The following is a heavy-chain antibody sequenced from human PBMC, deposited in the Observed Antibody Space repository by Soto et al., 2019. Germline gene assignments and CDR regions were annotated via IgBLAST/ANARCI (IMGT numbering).Heavy chain of an antibody. CDR3: ARDSGAALYGEDALYI. Sequence: QGQLVQSGPEVKKPGASVKVSCTASGYSFSGYDITWVRQAPGQGLEWLGWVSTSIRSTMSAEKLQGRLTMTTDTSTTTVYMELRGLTSDDTAVYYCARDSGAALYGEDALYIWGQGTMVSVSS. CDR2: VSTSIRST. D-gene: IGHD3-10*01. V-gene: IGHV1-18*04. CDR1: GYSFSGYD. J-gene: IGHJ3*02.